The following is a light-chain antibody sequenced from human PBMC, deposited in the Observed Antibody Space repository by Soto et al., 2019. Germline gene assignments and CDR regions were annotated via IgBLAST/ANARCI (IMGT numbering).Light chain of an antibody. CDR1: QTISSW. CDR3: QQYNNWPPWT. J-gene: IGKJ1*01. CDR2: KAS. V-gene: IGKV1-5*03. Sequence: DIQMAQSPSSLAGGGGDRVTITCRASQTISSWLAWYQQKPGKAPKLLIYKASTLKSGVPSRFSGSGSGTEFTLTISSLQSEDFAVYYCQQYNNWPPWTFGQGTKVDIK.